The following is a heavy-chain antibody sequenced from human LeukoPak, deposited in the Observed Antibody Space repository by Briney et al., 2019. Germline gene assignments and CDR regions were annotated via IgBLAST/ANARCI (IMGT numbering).Heavy chain of an antibody. J-gene: IGHJ4*02. CDR3: ARGGGFTMIVYYFDY. V-gene: IGHV5-51*01. CDR2: MYPGDSDT. D-gene: IGHD3-22*01. Sequence: KTGESLKISCKGSGYSFTNYGIGWVRQMPGKGLEWMGIMYPGDSDTRYSPSFQGRVTISADKSINTAYLQWSSLKASDTAMYYCARGGGFTMIVYYFDYWGQGTLVTVSS. CDR1: GYSFTNYG.